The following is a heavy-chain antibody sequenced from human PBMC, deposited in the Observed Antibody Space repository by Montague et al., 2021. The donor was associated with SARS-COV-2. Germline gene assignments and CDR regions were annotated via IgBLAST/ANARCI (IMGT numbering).Heavy chain of an antibody. CDR3: ARGGLAGGNYDIWSFSYTSPLDY. Sequence: SETLSFTCAVYGGSFSAHSWSWIRQSPGKGLEWIGEINHRGSTTYMSSLKSRVTMSVDTSKNQFSLKMSSVTAADTAIYYCARGGLAGGNYDIWSFSYTSPLDYWGQGTQVTVSS. D-gene: IGHD3-3*01. CDR2: INHRGST. J-gene: IGHJ4*02. CDR1: GGSFSAHS. V-gene: IGHV4-34*01.